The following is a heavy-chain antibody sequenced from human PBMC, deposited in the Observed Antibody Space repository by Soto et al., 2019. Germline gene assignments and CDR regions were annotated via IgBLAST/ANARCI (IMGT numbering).Heavy chain of an antibody. V-gene: IGHV1-46*01. CDR2: INPSGGST. CDR1: GYTFTSYY. J-gene: IGHJ6*02. D-gene: IGHD1-26*01. Sequence: ASVKVSCKASGYTFTSYYMHWVRQAPGQGLEWMGIINPSGGSTSYAQKFQGRVTMTRDTSTITVYMELSSLRPEDTAVYYCARVRRVGATLHYYYGMDVWSRGTTVTVSS. CDR3: ARVRRVGATLHYYYGMDV.